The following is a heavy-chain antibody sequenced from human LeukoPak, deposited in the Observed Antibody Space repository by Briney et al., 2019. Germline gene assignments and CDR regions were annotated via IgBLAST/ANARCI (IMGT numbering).Heavy chain of an antibody. V-gene: IGHV3-30*03. CDR1: GFTFSSYG. CDR3: AMTAKPFWYFDL. Sequence: PGGSLRLSCAASGFTFSSYGMHWVRQAPGKGLEWVAVISYDGSNKYYADSVKGRFTISRDNSKNTLYLQMNSRRAEDTAVYYCAMTAKPFWYFDLWGRGTLVTVSS. J-gene: IGHJ2*01. D-gene: IGHD2-21*02. CDR2: ISYDGSNK.